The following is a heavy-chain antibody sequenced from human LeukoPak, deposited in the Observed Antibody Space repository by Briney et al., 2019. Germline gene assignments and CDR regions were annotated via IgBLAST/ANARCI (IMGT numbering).Heavy chain of an antibody. J-gene: IGHJ6*02. CDR3: AKDTGIAAAGYGMDV. CDR2: ISWNSGSI. CDR1: GFTFDDYA. D-gene: IGHD6-13*01. Sequence: GRSLRLSCAASGFTFDDYAMHWVRQAPGKGLEWVSGISWNSGSIGYADSVKGRFTISRDNAKNSLYLQMNSLRAEDTALYYCAKDTGIAAAGYGMDVWGQGTTVTVSS. V-gene: IGHV3-9*01.